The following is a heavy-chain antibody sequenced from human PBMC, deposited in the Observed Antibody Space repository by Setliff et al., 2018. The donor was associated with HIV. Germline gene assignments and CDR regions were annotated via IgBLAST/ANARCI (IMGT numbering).Heavy chain of an antibody. V-gene: IGHV1-18*01. CDR2: ISAYNGNT. CDR3: ARGYGAFDI. CDR1: GDTFSNYA. D-gene: IGHD4-17*01. J-gene: IGHJ3*02. Sequence: GASVKVSCKASGDTFSNYAITWVRQAPGQGLEWMGWISAYNGNTNYAQKLQGRVTMTTDTSTNTAYMELRSLRSDGTAVYYCARGYGAFDIWGQGTMVTVSS.